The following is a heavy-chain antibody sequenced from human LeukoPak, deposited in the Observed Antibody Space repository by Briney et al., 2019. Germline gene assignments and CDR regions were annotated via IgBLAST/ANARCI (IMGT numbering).Heavy chain of an antibody. CDR2: ISSSSSYI. Sequence: SGGSLRLSCAASGFTFSSYSMNWVRQAPGKGLEWVSSISSSSSYIYYADSVKGRFTISRDNAKNSLYLQMNSLRAEDTAVYYCATTIAVAGIFDYWGQGTLVTVSS. CDR1: GFTFSSYS. J-gene: IGHJ4*02. CDR3: ATTIAVAGIFDY. D-gene: IGHD6-19*01. V-gene: IGHV3-21*01.